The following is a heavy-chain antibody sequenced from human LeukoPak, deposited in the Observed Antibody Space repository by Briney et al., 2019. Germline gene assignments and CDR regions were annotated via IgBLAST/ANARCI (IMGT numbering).Heavy chain of an antibody. CDR2: IIPILGIA. V-gene: IGHV1-69*04. CDR3: AREVTAGPTDAFDI. J-gene: IGHJ3*02. D-gene: IGHD2-21*02. CDR1: GGTFSSYA. Sequence: SVKVSCKASGGTFSSYAISWVRQAPGRGLEWMGRIIPILGIANYAQKFQGRVTITVDKSTSTAYMELSSLRSEDTAVYYCAREVTAGPTDAFDIWGQGTMVTVSS.